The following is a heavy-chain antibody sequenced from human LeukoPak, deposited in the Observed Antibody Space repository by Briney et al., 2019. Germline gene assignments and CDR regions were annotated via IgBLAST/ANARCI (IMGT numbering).Heavy chain of an antibody. CDR1: GYSISSGYY. D-gene: IGHD1-14*01. CDR2: MHHSGNT. J-gene: IGHJ4*02. CDR3: ARDSWPEVVRFDY. V-gene: IGHV4-38-2*02. Sequence: SETLSLTCTVSGYSISSGYYWGWIRQPPGKGLERIGSMHHSGNTDYNPSLKSRVAISIDTSKNQFSLKLRSVTAADTAVYYCARDSWPEVVRFDYWGQGTLVTVSS.